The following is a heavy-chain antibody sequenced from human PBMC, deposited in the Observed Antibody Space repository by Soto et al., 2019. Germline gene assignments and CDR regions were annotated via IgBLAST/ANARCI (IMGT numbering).Heavy chain of an antibody. CDR1: GFTVSSNY. Sequence: EVQLVESGGGLIQPGGSLRLSCAAPGFTVSSNYMSWVRQAPGKGLEWVSVIYSGGSTYYADSVKGRFTISRDNSKNTGHLQMNSLRADDTAVYYCAREWELPNYYGMDVWGQGTTVTVSS. CDR3: AREWELPNYYGMDV. CDR2: IYSGGST. J-gene: IGHJ6*02. D-gene: IGHD1-26*01. V-gene: IGHV3-53*01.